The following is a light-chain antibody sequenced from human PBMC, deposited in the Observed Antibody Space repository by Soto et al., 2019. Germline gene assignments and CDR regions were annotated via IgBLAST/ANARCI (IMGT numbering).Light chain of an antibody. CDR3: AVWDDILNGVV. Sequence: QSVLTQPPSASGTPGQRVTISCSGSSSNIGSNTVNWYQQVPGTAPKLLIYRNNQRPSGVPDRVSGYKSGTSASLAISGLQSEDEADYYCAVWDDILNGVVFGGGTKLTVL. CDR1: SSNIGSNT. V-gene: IGLV1-44*01. J-gene: IGLJ2*01. CDR2: RNN.